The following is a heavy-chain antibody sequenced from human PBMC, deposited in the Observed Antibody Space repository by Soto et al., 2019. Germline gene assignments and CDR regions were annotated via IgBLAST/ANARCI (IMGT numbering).Heavy chain of an antibody. V-gene: IGHV4-34*01. Sequence: SETLSLTCAVYGGSFSGYYWSWIRQPPGKGLEWIGEINHSGSTNYNPSLKSRVTISVDTSKNQFSLKLSSVTAADTAVYYCARGTRGFGELLRNYYYYGMDVWGQGTTVTVSS. CDR2: INHSGST. CDR1: GGSFSGYY. J-gene: IGHJ6*02. D-gene: IGHD3-10*01. CDR3: ARGTRGFGELLRNYYYYGMDV.